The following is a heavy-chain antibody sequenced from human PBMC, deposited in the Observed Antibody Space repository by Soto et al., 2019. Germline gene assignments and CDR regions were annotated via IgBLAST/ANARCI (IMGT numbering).Heavy chain of an antibody. CDR2: ISSSGSII. J-gene: IGHJ4*02. CDR3: ASLWFPQFKFFDY. CDR1: GVTFSGYE. D-gene: IGHD3-10*01. Sequence: GGSLRLSCAVSGVTFSGYEMNWVRQAPGKGLEWISYISSSGSIIYYADSVKGRFTISRDSAKNSLFLQMNSLRAEDTAVYYCASLWFPQFKFFDYWGQGTLVTVSS. V-gene: IGHV3-48*03.